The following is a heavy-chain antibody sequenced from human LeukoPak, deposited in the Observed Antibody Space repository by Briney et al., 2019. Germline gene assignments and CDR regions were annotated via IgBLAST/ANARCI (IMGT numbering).Heavy chain of an antibody. Sequence: PGRSLRLSCAASGFTFSGYTMHWVRQAPRKGLEWVSSISTSSSYIYYADSVKGRFTISRDNARNSLYLQMNSLRAEDTAVYYCARDRDWNSGFDYWGQGTLVTVSS. CDR2: ISTSSSYI. CDR3: ARDRDWNSGFDY. D-gene: IGHD1-7*01. J-gene: IGHJ4*02. CDR1: GFTFSGYT. V-gene: IGHV3-21*01.